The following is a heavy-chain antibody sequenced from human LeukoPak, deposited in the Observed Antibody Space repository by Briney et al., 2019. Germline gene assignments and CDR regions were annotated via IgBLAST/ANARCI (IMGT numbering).Heavy chain of an antibody. J-gene: IGHJ1*01. CDR2: IYGGGSV. CDR1: GFTVRSNY. Sequence: PGGSLRLSCAASGFTVRSNYMSWVRQAPGKGLEWVSIIYGGGSVFYADSVKGRFTISRDNSKNTLYLQMNSLRGEDTAVYYCARGPRIAVVGPRIRRDEYFQDWGQGTLVTVSS. CDR3: ARGPRIAVVGPRIRRDEYFQD. V-gene: IGHV3-53*01. D-gene: IGHD6-19*01.